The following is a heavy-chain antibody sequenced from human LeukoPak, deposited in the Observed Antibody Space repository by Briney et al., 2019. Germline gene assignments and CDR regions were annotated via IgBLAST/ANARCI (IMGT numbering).Heavy chain of an antibody. CDR3: ARDVYCSSTTCSYYFDY. D-gene: IGHD2-2*01. J-gene: IGHJ4*02. CDR2: IIPIFGTA. V-gene: IGHV1-69*06. Sequence: SVKVSCKASGGTFSSYAISWVRQAPGQGLEWMGGIIPIFGTANYAQKFQGRVTITADKSTSTAYMELSSLRSEDTAVYYCARDVYCSSTTCSYYFDYWGQGTLVTVSS. CDR1: GGTFSSYA.